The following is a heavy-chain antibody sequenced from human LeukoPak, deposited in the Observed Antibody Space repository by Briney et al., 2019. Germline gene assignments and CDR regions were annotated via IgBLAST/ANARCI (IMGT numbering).Heavy chain of an antibody. V-gene: IGHV4-61*01. J-gene: IGHJ4*02. D-gene: IGHD6-13*01. CDR1: GGAISSSSYY. CDR2: IYYSGST. CDR3: ARVTGYMTEDYFDY. Sequence: SETLSLTCTVSGGAISSSSYYWSWIRQPPGKGQEWIGYIYYSGSTNYNPSLKSRVTISVDTSKNQFSLRLSSVTAADTAVYYCARVTGYMTEDYFDYWGQGTLITVSS.